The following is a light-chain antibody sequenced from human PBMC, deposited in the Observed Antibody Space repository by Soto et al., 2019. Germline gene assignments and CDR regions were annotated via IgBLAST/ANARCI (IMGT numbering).Light chain of an antibody. CDR1: QTISTH. CDR2: AAS. J-gene: IGKJ2*01. CDR3: QQSLTIPYT. V-gene: IGKV1-39*01. Sequence: DIQMTQSPSSLSASVRDRVTITCRASQTISTHLNWYQQKPGKAPKLLIYAASTLQSGVPSRFSGSGSGTDFTLTINSLQPEDCATYYCQQSLTIPYTFGQGTKLEIK.